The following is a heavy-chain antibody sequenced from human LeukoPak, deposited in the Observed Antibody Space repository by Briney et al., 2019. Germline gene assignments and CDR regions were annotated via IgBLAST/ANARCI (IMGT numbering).Heavy chain of an antibody. V-gene: IGHV1-69*04. D-gene: IGHD3-22*01. J-gene: IGHJ4*02. CDR1: GGTFSSYA. CDR2: IIPIFGIA. Sequence: GASVKVSCKASGGTFSSYAISWVRQAPGQGLEWMGRIIPIFGIANYAQKFQGRVTITADKSTSTAYMELSSLGSEDTAVYYCAGGDYYDSSGYPRTFDYWGQGTLVTVSS. CDR3: AGGDYYDSSGYPRTFDY.